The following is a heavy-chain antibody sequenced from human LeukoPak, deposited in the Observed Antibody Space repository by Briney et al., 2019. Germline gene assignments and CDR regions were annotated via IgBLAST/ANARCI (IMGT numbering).Heavy chain of an antibody. J-gene: IGHJ4*02. Sequence: GGSLRLSCAASGFTFSSYSMNWVRQAPGKGLEWVSSISSSSSYIYYADSVKGRFTISRDNAKNSLYLQMNSLRAEDTAVYYCASNTAVAGTEDYWGQGTLVTVSS. CDR2: ISSSSSYI. CDR3: ASNTAVAGTEDY. V-gene: IGHV3-21*01. D-gene: IGHD6-19*01. CDR1: GFTFSSYS.